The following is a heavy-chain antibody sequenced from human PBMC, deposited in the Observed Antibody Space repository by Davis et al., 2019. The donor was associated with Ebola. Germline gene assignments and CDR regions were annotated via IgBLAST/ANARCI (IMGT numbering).Heavy chain of an antibody. Sequence: AASVKVSCKASGYTFTSYGISWVRQAPGQGLEWMGWISAYNGNTNYAQKLQGRVTMTTDTSTSTAYMELSSLRSEDTAVYYCAREGDSSGWYWFDPWGQGTLVTVSS. J-gene: IGHJ5*02. CDR3: AREGDSSGWYWFDP. V-gene: IGHV1-18*01. CDR2: ISAYNGNT. CDR1: GYTFTSYG. D-gene: IGHD6-19*01.